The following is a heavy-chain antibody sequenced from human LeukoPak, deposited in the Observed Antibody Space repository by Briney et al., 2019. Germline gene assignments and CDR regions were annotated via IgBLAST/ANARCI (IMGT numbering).Heavy chain of an antibody. Sequence: PGGSLRLSCSASGFTFSNYAIHWVRQAPGKGLEYVSTISHDGGNTNYADSVKGRFTISRDNAKNSLYLQMNSLRAEDTAVYYCARFDYADYLAFDYWGQGTLVTVSS. CDR2: ISHDGGNT. CDR1: GFTFSNYA. D-gene: IGHD4-17*01. CDR3: ARFDYADYLAFDY. J-gene: IGHJ4*02. V-gene: IGHV3-64*04.